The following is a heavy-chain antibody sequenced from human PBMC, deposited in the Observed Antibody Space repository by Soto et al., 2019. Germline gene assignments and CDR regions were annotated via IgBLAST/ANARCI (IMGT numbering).Heavy chain of an antibody. Sequence: GSLRLSCAPSRFTFSSSSMNWVARPPGPGVEWVSSISNSSRYIYYTATVTGRFTIPRDNAQNSLYLQRNSPRAVHTAGYYCARDLVEFSDSCASDNYYYYDGVEVWGQGTTVTVSS. CDR1: RFTFSSSS. CDR3: ARDLVEFSDSCASDNYYYYDGVEV. CDR2: ISNSSRYI. J-gene: IGHJ6*02. D-gene: IGHD6-6*01. V-gene: IGHV3-21*01.